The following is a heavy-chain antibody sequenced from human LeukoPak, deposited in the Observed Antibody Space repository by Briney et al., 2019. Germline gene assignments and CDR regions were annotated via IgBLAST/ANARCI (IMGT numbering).Heavy chain of an antibody. CDR3: ARDWSGAHYWYFDL. CDR1: AYTFTSYD. J-gene: IGHJ2*01. Sequence: ASVKVSCKASAYTFTSYDINWVRQATGQGLEWMGWMNPNSGNTGYAQKFQGRVTMTRNTSISTAYMERSSLRSEDTAVYYCARDWSGAHYWYFDLWGRGTLVTVSS. V-gene: IGHV1-8*01. CDR2: MNPNSGNT.